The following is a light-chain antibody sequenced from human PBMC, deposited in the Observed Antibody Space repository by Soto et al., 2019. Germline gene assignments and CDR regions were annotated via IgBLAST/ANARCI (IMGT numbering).Light chain of an antibody. CDR3: MQALQTPRT. J-gene: IGKJ2*01. CDR2: LGS. Sequence: DIVMTQSPLSLPVTPGEPASISCRSSQSLLHSNGYNYLDWYLQKPGQSPQLLIYLGSNRASGGPGRFSCSGSGTDFTLKIRRGEAWDVGVYYCMQALQTPRTFGQGTKLEIK. CDR1: QSLLHSNGYNY. V-gene: IGKV2-28*01.